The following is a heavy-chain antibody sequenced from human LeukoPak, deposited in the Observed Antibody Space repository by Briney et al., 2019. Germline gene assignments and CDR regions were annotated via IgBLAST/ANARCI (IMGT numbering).Heavy chain of an antibody. V-gene: IGHV3-23*01. D-gene: IGHD6-13*01. J-gene: IGHJ4*02. Sequence: PGGSLRLSCAVSGFTFTSYAMSWVRQAPGKGLEWISAIGATGGGSTFYADSVKGRFTISRDNSKNALYLQMSSLRAGDTAFYYCAKGVASSGTGYYFDYWGQGTLVTVSS. CDR1: GFTFTSYA. CDR3: AKGVASSGTGYYFDY. CDR2: IGATGGGST.